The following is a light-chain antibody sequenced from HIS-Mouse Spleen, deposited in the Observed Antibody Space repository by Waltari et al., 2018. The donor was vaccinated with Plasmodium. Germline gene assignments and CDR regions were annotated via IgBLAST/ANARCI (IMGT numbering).Light chain of an antibody. V-gene: IGLV2-23*01. Sequence: SGSPGQSITISCTGTSSDVGSYNLVSWYQQHPGKAPKLMIYEGSKRPSGVSNRFSGSKSGNTASLTISGLQAEDEADYYCCSYAGSSTNWVFGGGTKLTVL. CDR3: CSYAGSSTNWV. J-gene: IGLJ3*02. CDR2: EGS. CDR1: SSDVGSYNL.